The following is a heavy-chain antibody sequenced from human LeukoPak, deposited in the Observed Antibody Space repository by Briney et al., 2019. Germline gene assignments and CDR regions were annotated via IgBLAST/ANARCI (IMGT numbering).Heavy chain of an antibody. CDR2: IYHSDNT. V-gene: IGHV4-4*02. CDR1: GDSISSSNW. D-gene: IGHD2-21*02. CDR3: ASAPCGGDCYLGH. Sequence: SGTLSLTCAVSGDSISSSNWWSWVRQPPGKGLEWIGEIYHSDNTIYNPSLKSRVTISIDKSKNQFSLRLSSVTAADTAVYFCASAPCGGDCYLGHWGQGTLDTVSS. J-gene: IGHJ4*02.